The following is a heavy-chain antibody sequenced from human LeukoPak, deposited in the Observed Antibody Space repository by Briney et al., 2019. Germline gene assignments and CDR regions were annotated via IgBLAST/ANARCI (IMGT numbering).Heavy chain of an antibody. D-gene: IGHD5-12*01. CDR1: GGSFSGYY. Sequence: SETLSLTCAVYGGSFSGYYWSWNRQPPGKGLEWIGEINHSGSTNYNPSLKSRVTISVDTSKNQFSLKLSSVTAADTAVYYCARLRGYSGYEADYWGQGTLVTVSS. CDR3: ARLRGYSGYEADY. CDR2: INHSGST. V-gene: IGHV4-34*01. J-gene: IGHJ4*02.